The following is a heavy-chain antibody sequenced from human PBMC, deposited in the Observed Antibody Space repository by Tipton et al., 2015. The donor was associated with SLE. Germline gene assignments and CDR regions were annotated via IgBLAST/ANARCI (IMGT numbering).Heavy chain of an antibody. Sequence: TLSLTCTVSGASINSGYHWGWIRQPPGKGLEYIGSVYLTGNTNYNPSLKSRVTISVDTSQNQFSLDLTSMTASDTAVYYCVRDQGIYWGQGTLVTVSS. CDR1: GASINSGYH. V-gene: IGHV4-38-2*02. CDR3: VRDQGIY. J-gene: IGHJ4*02. CDR2: VYLTGNT.